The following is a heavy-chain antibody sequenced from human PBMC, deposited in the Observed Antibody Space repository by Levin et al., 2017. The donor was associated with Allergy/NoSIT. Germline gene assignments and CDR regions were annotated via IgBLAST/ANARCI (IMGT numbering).Heavy chain of an antibody. V-gene: IGHV3-33*01. D-gene: IGHD3-16*02. Sequence: GESLKISCAASGFTFSSYGMHWVRQAPGKGLEWVAVIWYDGNYKYYADPVKGRFTISRDSSKNTLYLQMDSLRAEDTAVYYCARDQAGDYVWGSYRYLDYWGQGTLVIVSS. CDR3: ARDQAGDYVWGSYRYLDY. J-gene: IGHJ4*02. CDR1: GFTFSSYG. CDR2: IWYDGNYK.